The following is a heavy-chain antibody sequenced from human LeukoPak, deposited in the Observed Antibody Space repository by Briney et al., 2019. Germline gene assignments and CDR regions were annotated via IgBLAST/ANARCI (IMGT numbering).Heavy chain of an antibody. Sequence: SETLSLTCTVSGYSISSGYYWGWIRQPPGKGLEWIGSIYHSGSTYYNPSLKSRVTISVDTSKNQFSLKLSSVTAADTAVYYCARELGYCSGGSCYPWYWGQGTLVTVSS. D-gene: IGHD2-15*01. CDR2: IYHSGST. J-gene: IGHJ4*02. V-gene: IGHV4-38-2*02. CDR3: ARELGYCSGGSCYPWY. CDR1: GYSISSGYY.